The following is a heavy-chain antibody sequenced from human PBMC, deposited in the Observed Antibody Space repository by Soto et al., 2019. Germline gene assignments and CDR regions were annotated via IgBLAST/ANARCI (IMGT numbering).Heavy chain of an antibody. J-gene: IGHJ4*02. V-gene: IGHV2-70*11. CDR2: IDWDDDK. D-gene: IGHD6-13*01. Sequence: SGPTLVNPTQTLTLTGTFSGFSLSTSGMCVGWIRQPPGKALEWLARIDWDDDKYYSTSLKTRLTISKDTSKNQVVLTMTNMDPVDTATYYCARIRRQGDSSSWYAFDYWGQGTLVTVSS. CDR3: ARIRRQGDSSSWYAFDY. CDR1: GFSLSTSGMC.